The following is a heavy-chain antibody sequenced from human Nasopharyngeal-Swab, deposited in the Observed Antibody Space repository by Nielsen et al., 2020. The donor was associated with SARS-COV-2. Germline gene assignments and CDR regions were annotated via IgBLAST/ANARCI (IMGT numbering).Heavy chain of an antibody. CDR3: ARGLRDYVWGSYRSYFDY. CDR1: GGSISSGGYY. V-gene: IGHV4-31*03. CDR2: IYYSGST. J-gene: IGHJ4*02. D-gene: IGHD3-16*02. Sequence: SETLSLTCTVSGGSISSGGYYWSWIRQHPGKGLEWIGYIYYSGSTYYNPSLKSRVTISVDTSKNQFSLKLSSVTAADTAVYYCARGLRDYVWGSYRSYFDYWGQGTLVTASS.